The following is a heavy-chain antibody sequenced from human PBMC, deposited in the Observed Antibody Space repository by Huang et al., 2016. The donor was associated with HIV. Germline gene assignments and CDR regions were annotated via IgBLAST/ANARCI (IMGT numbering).Heavy chain of an antibody. D-gene: IGHD2-2*01. Sequence: QLQLQESGPGLVKPSQNLSLTCTVFGGSVSSRNYSWAWIRQTPGKGLEWIGSIHHSGTAYYNRSRKSRVSMIVDKAKNQFSLEVTSATAADSAIYYCARQGGDCTSISCYLSWFDPWGQGTLVTVSS. CDR2: IHHSGTA. J-gene: IGHJ5*02. CDR3: ARQGGDCTSISCYLSWFDP. V-gene: IGHV4-39*01. CDR1: GGSVSSRNYS.